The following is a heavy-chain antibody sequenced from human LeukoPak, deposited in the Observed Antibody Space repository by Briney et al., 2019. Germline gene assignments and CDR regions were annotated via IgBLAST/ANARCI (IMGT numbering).Heavy chain of an antibody. CDR1: GFIYSIYA. Sequence: GGSLRLSCAASGFIYSIYAMSEVRQAPGKGLEWVSAISGSGGSTHYADSVKGRFTISRDNTTNTLYLQMNSLRAEDTAVYVCAKGSSGSWGRLGYWGQGTLVTVSS. D-gene: IGHD3-10*01. CDR3: AKGSSGSWGRLGY. V-gene: IGHV3-23*01. J-gene: IGHJ4*02. CDR2: ISGSGGST.